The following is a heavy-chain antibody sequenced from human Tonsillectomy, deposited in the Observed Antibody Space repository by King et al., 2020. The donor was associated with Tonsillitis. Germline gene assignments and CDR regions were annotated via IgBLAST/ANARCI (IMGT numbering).Heavy chain of an antibody. CDR3: AREASAFAI. V-gene: IGHV1-46*02. CDR1: GYTFNSYY. Sequence: VQLVESGAEVKKPGASVKVSCKASGYTFNSYYMHWVRQAPGQGLEWMAVINPSGDITTYAQKFQGRVTMTRDTSTSTVYMEVSSLRSEDTAVYYCAREASAFAIWGQGTMVTVSS. CDR2: INPSGDIT. J-gene: IGHJ3*02.